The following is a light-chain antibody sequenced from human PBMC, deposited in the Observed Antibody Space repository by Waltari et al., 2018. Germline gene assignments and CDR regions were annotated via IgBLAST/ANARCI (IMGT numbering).Light chain of an antibody. CDR1: QGIGNS. V-gene: IGKV1-27*01. J-gene: IGKJ2*01. CDR2: GAS. Sequence: DIQMTQSPSSLSASVGDRITITCRASQGIGNSLAWYQQKPGKVPKLLISGASALQSGVPSRFSGSRSGTDFTLTISSLQPEDVGTYYCQKSKRAPFTFGQGTKLEI. CDR3: QKSKRAPFT.